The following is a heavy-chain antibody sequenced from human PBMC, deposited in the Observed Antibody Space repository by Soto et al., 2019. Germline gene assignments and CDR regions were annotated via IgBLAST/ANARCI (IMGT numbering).Heavy chain of an antibody. CDR1: GFTFSSYA. V-gene: IGHV3-23*01. J-gene: IGHJ4*02. Sequence: EVQLLESGGGLVQPGGSLRLSCAASGFTFSSYAMSWVRQAPGKGLEWVSGISTSGGSTPYADSVKGRFTISRDNSKNTLYLQMNSLRAEDTAVYYCAQGRDFWSGYFGPFDYWGQGTLVTVSS. D-gene: IGHD3-3*01. CDR2: ISTSGGST. CDR3: AQGRDFWSGYFGPFDY.